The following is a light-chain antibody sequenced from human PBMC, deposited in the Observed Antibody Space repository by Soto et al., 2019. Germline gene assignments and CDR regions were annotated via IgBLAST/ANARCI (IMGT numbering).Light chain of an antibody. CDR2: YDS. CDR3: QVWDSSSRYV. CDR1: NIGSKS. V-gene: IGLV3-21*04. J-gene: IGLJ1*01. Sequence: VLTQPPSVSVAPGKTARITCGGNNIGSKSVHWYQQKPGQAPVLVIYYDSDRPSGIPERFSGSNSGNTATLTISRVEAGDEADYYCQVWDSSSRYVFGTGTKLTVL.